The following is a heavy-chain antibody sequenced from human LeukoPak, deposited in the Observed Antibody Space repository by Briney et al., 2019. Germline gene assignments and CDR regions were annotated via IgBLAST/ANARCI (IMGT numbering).Heavy chain of an antibody. J-gene: IGHJ6*02. D-gene: IGHD6-13*01. V-gene: IGHV3-30*18. CDR1: GFTFSSYG. Sequence: GRSLRLSCAASGFTFSSYGMHWVRQAPGKGLEWVAVISYDGSNKYYADSVKGRFTISRDNSKNTLYLQMNSLRAEDTAVYYCAKEGPALGYSSSWYEGYYGMDVWGQGTTVTVS. CDR2: ISYDGSNK. CDR3: AKEGPALGYSSSWYEGYYGMDV.